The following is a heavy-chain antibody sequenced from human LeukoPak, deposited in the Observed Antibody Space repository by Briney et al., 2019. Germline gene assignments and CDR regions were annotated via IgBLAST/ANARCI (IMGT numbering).Heavy chain of an antibody. CDR1: GFTFSSYS. CDR3: ARGLRHNAGDY. J-gene: IGHJ4*02. D-gene: IGHD1-1*01. Sequence: PGGSLRLSCAASGFTFSSYSMNWVRQAPGKGLEWVSSISSSSSSYIYYADSVKGRFTIPRDNAKNSLYLQMNSLRAEDTAVYYCARGLRHNAGDYWGQGTLVTVSS. V-gene: IGHV3-21*01. CDR2: ISSSSSSYI.